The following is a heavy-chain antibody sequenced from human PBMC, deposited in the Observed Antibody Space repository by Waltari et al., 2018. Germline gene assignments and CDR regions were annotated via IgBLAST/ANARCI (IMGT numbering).Heavy chain of an antibody. J-gene: IGHJ3*02. D-gene: IGHD1-26*01. CDR2: ISSSSSYI. CDR3: AREEPLAPGAFDI. Sequence: EVQLVESGGGLVKPGGSLRLSCAASGFTFSSYSMNWVRQAPGKGLEWVSSISSSSSYIYYADSVKGRFTISRDNAKNSLYLQMNSLRAEDTAVYYCAREEPLAPGAFDIWGQGTMVTVSS. CDR1: GFTFSSYS. V-gene: IGHV3-21*01.